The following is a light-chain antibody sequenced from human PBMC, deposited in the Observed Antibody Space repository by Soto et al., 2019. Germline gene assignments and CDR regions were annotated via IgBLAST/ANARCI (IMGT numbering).Light chain of an antibody. Sequence: VLTQPASVSGSPGQSIAISCTGTSSDVGGYNYVSWYQQHPGKAPKLMVYDVSNRPSGVSNRFSGSKSGNTASLTISGLQAEDEAGYYCSSYTSTNTLYVFGTGTKVTVL. CDR1: SSDVGGYNY. J-gene: IGLJ1*01. CDR2: DVS. CDR3: SSYTSTNTLYV. V-gene: IGLV2-14*01.